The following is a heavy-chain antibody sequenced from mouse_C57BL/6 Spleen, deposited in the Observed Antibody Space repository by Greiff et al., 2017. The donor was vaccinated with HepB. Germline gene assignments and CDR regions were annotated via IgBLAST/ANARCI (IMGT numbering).Heavy chain of an antibody. J-gene: IGHJ1*03. CDR3: ARRALYGSSYVDWYFDV. CDR1: GYTFTSYW. Sequence: QVQLQQPGAELVKPGASVKMSCKASGYTFTSYWITWVKQRPGQGLEWIGDIYPGSGSTNYNEKFKSKATLTVDTSSSTAYMQLSSLTSEDSAVYYCARRALYGSSYVDWYFDVWGTGTTVTVSS. V-gene: IGHV1-55*01. CDR2: IYPGSGST. D-gene: IGHD1-1*01.